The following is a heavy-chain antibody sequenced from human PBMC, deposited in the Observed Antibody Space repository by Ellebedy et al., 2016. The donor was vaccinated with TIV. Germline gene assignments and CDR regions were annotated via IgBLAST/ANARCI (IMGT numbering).Heavy chain of an antibody. V-gene: IGHV3-66*04. CDR3: AGHGDKAMTH. CDR1: GFTFSSNG. Sequence: GESLKISCVASGFTFSSNGLSWVRQAPGKGLEWVSVIYSGGTTHYADSVKGRFTISRDKSKNTMYLQMNSLRAEDTAVYYCAGHGDKAMTHWGQGTLVTVSS. J-gene: IGHJ4*02. CDR2: IYSGGTT. D-gene: IGHD5-18*01.